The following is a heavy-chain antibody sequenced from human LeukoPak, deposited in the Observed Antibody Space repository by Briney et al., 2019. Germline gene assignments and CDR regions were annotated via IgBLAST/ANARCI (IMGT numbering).Heavy chain of an antibody. CDR1: GYTLTELS. CDR3: ATLYSGSYTLGY. J-gene: IGHJ4*02. CDR2: FDPEDGET. Sequence: ASVKVPCKVSGYTLTELSMHWVRQAPGKGLEWMGGFDPEDGETIYAQKFQGRVTMTEDTSTDTAYMELSSLRSEDTAVYYCATLYSGSYTLGYWGQGTLVTVSS. V-gene: IGHV1-24*01. D-gene: IGHD1-26*01.